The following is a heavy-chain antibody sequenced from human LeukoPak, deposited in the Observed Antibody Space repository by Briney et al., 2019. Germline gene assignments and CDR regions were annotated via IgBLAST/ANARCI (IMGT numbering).Heavy chain of an antibody. V-gene: IGHV4-39*07. CDR2: VFYSGNS. D-gene: IGHD3-22*01. Sequence: PSETLSLTCTVSGVSVSSSANSWGWIREPPGKGLEWIGSVFYSGNSNYSPSLESRVTISVDTSKNQFSLKLSSVTAADTAVYYCAARQRYYDSSGTIDYWGQGTLVTVSS. CDR1: GVSVSSSANS. J-gene: IGHJ4*02. CDR3: AARQRYYDSSGTIDY.